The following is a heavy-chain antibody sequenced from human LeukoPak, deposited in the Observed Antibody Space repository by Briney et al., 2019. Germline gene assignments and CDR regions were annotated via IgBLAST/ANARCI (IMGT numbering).Heavy chain of an antibody. CDR2: ISSSGSTI. Sequence: QPGGSLRLSCAASGFAFSSYEMNWVRQAPGKGLEWVSYISSSGSTIYYADSVKGRFTISRDNAKNSLYLQMNSLRAEDTAVYYCAREVVPAALYYYYYYGMDVWGKGTTVTVSS. V-gene: IGHV3-48*03. D-gene: IGHD2-2*01. CDR3: AREVVPAALYYYYYYGMDV. J-gene: IGHJ6*04. CDR1: GFAFSSYE.